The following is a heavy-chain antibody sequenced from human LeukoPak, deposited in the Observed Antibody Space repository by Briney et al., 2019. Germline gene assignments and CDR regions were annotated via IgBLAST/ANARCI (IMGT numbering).Heavy chain of an antibody. CDR3: ARGDG. CDR1: GFTLTNYG. J-gene: IGHJ4*02. CDR2: IRNERGKDGCNE. V-gene: IGHV3-30*02. Sequence: AGSLQLSCVASGFTLTNYGMHWVRQAPGKGLEWVAFIRNERGKDGCNECYADSVKGRFNSSRDNSKSTEYLQINSQRLEDTAICCCARGDGWGQGTLVSVSS. D-gene: IGHD5-24*01.